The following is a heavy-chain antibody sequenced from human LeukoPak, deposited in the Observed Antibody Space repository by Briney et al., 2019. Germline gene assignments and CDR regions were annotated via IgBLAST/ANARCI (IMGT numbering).Heavy chain of an antibody. J-gene: IGHJ4*02. CDR3: AISDYCSSSSCSFDY. CDR2: IDPSDSYT. V-gene: IGHV5-10-1*01. Sequence: GESLKISCKGSGYSFTSYWITWVRQMPGKGLEWMGRIDPSDSYTNYSPSFQGRVTISADKSISTAYLQWNSLKASDTAMYYCAISDYCSSSSCSFDYWGQGTLVTVSS. CDR1: GYSFTSYW. D-gene: IGHD2-2*01.